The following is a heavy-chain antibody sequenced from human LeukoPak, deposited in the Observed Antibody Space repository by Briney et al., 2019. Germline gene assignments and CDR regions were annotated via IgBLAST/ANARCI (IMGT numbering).Heavy chain of an antibody. CDR1: GGSISSGGYY. Sequence: PSQTLSLTCTVSGGSISSGGYYWTWIRQHPGKGLEWIGYIYYSGSTYYNPSLKSRVTISVDTSKNQFSLKLSSVTAADTAVYYCARGSYPWNYWFDPWGQGTLVTVSS. CDR2: IYYSGST. V-gene: IGHV4-31*03. CDR3: ARGSYPWNYWFDP. J-gene: IGHJ5*02. D-gene: IGHD1-7*01.